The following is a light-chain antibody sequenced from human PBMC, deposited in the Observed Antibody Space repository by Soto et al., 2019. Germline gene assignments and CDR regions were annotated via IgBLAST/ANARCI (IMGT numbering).Light chain of an antibody. CDR3: SSYKSSSTLPYV. CDR1: SSDVGGYNL. CDR2: DVN. V-gene: IGLV2-14*01. Sequence: QSALTQPASVSGSPGQSITISCTGTSSDVGGYNLVSWYQQYPDKAPKLMIFDVNTRPPGVSNRFPGSKSGNTASLTISGLQAEDEADYYCSSYKSSSTLPYVFGTGTKVTVL. J-gene: IGLJ1*01.